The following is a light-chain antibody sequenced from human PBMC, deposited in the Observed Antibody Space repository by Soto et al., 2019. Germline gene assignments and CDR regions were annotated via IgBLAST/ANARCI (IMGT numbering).Light chain of an antibody. Sequence: SYELTQPPSVSVAPGQTARITCGGNNIGSKSVHWYQQKPGQAPVLVVYEDSDRPSGIPERFSGSNSGNTASRTMSRVEAGDEGDYYCQVWDSSSDHPVVFGGRTQLTVL. CDR3: QVWDSSSDHPVV. V-gene: IGLV3-21*02. J-gene: IGLJ2*01. CDR1: NIGSKS. CDR2: EDS.